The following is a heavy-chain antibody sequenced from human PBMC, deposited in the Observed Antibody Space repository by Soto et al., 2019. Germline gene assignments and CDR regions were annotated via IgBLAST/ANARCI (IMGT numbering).Heavy chain of an antibody. CDR3: ARGDKYYYDSRGCNGFDM. J-gene: IGHJ3*02. Sequence: QVHLQESGPGLLKPSETLSLTCTVSGGSISSYYWNWLRQSPGKGQEWIGYFYDSGSTNYNPSLHSTVTISLVTSKNQLSLKLTFVIAADAAVYFGARGDKYYYDSRGCNGFDMWGRGTMVTVSS. CDR1: GGSISSYY. D-gene: IGHD3-22*01. CDR2: FYDSGST. V-gene: IGHV4-59*01.